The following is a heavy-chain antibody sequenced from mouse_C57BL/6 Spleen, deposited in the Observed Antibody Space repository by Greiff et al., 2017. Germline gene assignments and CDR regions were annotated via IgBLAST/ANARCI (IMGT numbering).Heavy chain of an antibody. J-gene: IGHJ2*01. V-gene: IGHV1-53*01. D-gene: IGHD2-1*01. CDR3: SRGDYYGNYYFDY. CDR1: GYTFTSYW. CDR2: INPGNGGT. Sequence: QVQLQQSGTELVKPGASVKLSCKASGYTFTSYWMHWVKQRPGQGLEWIGNINPGNGGTNYTEKFKSKATLTVDKSSSTAYMQLSSLTSEDSAVYYCSRGDYYGNYYFDYWGQGTPRTVSS.